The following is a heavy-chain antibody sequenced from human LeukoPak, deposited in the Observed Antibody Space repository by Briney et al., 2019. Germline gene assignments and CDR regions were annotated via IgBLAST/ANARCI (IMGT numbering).Heavy chain of an antibody. V-gene: IGHV4-59*01. J-gene: IGHJ4*02. CDR2: IYYSGSI. CDR1: GGSISSYY. Sequence: SETLSLTCTVSGGSISSYYWGWIRQPPGKGLEWIGGIYYSGSIKYNPSLKSRVTMSVDTSKNQFSLKPSSVTAADTAIYYCARENPSGYYNRPIDYWGQGTLVTVSS. CDR3: ARENPSGYYNRPIDY. D-gene: IGHD3-22*01.